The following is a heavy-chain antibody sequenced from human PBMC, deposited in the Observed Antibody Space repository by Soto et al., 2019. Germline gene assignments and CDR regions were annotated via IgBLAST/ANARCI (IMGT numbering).Heavy chain of an antibody. J-gene: IGHJ4*02. Sequence: EVQLVESGGGLVQPGGSLRLSCAASGFTFSSYSMNWVRQAPGKGLEWVSYISSSSTIYYADSVKGRFTISRDNAKNSLYLQMNSLRAEDTAVYYCARDRGILNWNYFDYWGQGTLVTVSS. D-gene: IGHD1-1*01. CDR2: ISSSSTI. CDR1: GFTFSSYS. CDR3: ARDRGILNWNYFDY. V-gene: IGHV3-48*01.